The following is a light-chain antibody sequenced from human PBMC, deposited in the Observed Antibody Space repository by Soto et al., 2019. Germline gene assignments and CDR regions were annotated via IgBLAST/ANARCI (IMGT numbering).Light chain of an antibody. Sequence: EIVLTQSPGTLSLSPGERATLSCRASQSVSSSYLAWYQQKPGQATRLLIYGASSRATGSPDRFCGSGSGTDFTLTTSRLEPEEYAVYYCQQYGNSPSLTFGPGTKVDIK. CDR2: GAS. CDR3: QQYGNSPSLT. V-gene: IGKV3-20*01. CDR1: QSVSSSY. J-gene: IGKJ3*01.